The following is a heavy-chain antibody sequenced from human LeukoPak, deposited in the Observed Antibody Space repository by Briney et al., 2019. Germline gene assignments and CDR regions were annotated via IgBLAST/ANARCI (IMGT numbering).Heavy chain of an antibody. CDR1: GGSISTYS. V-gene: IGHV4-59*01. CDR2: IYYSGST. Sequence: SETLSLTCTVSGGSISTYSWTWIRQPPGKGLEWIGNIYYSGSTNYNPSLKSRVTISIDTSKNQFSLKVSSVTAADTAVYYCARGGSSSWFFDYWGQGALVTVSS. D-gene: IGHD6-13*01. CDR3: ARGGSSSWFFDY. J-gene: IGHJ4*02.